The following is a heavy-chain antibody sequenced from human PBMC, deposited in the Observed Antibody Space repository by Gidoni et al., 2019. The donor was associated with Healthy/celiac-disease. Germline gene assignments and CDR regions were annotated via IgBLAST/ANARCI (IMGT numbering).Heavy chain of an antibody. CDR3: AKAIFRGYLFDY. CDR2: ISWNSGSI. J-gene: IGHJ4*02. D-gene: IGHD3-3*01. V-gene: IGHV3-9*01. Sequence: ELQLVESGGGLLQPGRSLRLSCAASGFTFDDYAMHWVRKATGKGLEWVSGISWNSGSIGYADSVKGRFTISRDNAKNSLYLQMNSLRAEDTALYYCAKAIFRGYLFDYWGQGTLVTVSS. CDR1: GFTFDDYA.